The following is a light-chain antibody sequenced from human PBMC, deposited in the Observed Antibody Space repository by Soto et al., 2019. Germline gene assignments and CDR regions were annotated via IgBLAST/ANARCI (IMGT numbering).Light chain of an antibody. V-gene: IGKV1-39*01. J-gene: IGKJ4*01. CDR3: QQSYSILIS. Sequence: DIQMTQSPSSLSASVGDRVTITCRASQSISNYLNWYQQKPRKAPKLLIYAASSLQSGVPSRFSGSGSGTDFTLTISSLQPEDFATYYCQQSYSILISFGGGTKVDIK. CDR1: QSISNY. CDR2: AAS.